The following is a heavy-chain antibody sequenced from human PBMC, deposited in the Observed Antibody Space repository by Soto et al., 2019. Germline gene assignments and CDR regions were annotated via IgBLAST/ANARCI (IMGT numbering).Heavy chain of an antibody. D-gene: IGHD5-18*01. CDR1: GFTFNNYW. CDR3: ASLLGYSYGLDY. CDR2: INKDSSNK. J-gene: IGHJ4*02. V-gene: IGHV3-48*01. Sequence: PGGSLRLSCAVSGFTFNNYWMSWVRQAPGKGLEWVSYINKDSSNKYYADSVKGRFTISRDNAKNSLYLQMNSLRAEDTAVYYCASLLGYSYGLDYWGQGTLVTVSS.